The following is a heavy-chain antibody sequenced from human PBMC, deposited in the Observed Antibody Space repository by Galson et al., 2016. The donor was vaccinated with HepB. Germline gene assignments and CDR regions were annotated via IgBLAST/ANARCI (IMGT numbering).Heavy chain of an antibody. J-gene: IGHJ4*02. D-gene: IGHD6-13*01. CDR3: GRDSYDSSSWSVDY. Sequence: SLRLSCAASGFTVRDDYMNWVRQAPGKGLEWVSVIHSSGDTNYADSVKDRFTISRDTSKNTVYLQMNSLRAEDTAAYYCGRDSYDSSSWSVDYWGQGTLVTVSS. V-gene: IGHV3-53*01. CDR1: GFTVRDDY. CDR2: IHSSGDT.